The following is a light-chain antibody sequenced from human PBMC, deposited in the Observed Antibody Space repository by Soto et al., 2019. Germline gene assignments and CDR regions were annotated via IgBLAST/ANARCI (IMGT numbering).Light chain of an antibody. J-gene: IGLJ3*02. CDR1: SSDIGAYDY. Sequence: QSALTQPASVSGSPGESIIISCTGSSSDIGAYDYVSWYQHHPGRAPKVIIFEVNDRASGLSHRFSGSKSGNTASLTISGLQAEDEADYYCCSYTGTTSPWVFGGGTKLTVL. CDR2: EVN. V-gene: IGLV2-14*01. CDR3: CSYTGTTSPWV.